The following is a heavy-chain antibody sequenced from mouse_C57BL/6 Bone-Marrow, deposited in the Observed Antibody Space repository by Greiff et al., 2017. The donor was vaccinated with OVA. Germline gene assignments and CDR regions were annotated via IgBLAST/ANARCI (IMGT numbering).Heavy chain of an antibody. V-gene: IGHV5-6*01. CDR2: ISSGGSYT. CDR3: ARHRVLLLLGAMDY. D-gene: IGHD3-3*01. J-gene: IGHJ4*01. CDR1: GFTFSSYG. Sequence: VQLQQSGGDLVKPGGSLKLSCAASGFTFSSYGMSWVRQTPDKRLEWVATISSGGSYTYYPDSVKGRFTISRDNAKNTLYLQMSSLKSEDTAMYYCARHRVLLLLGAMDYWGQGTSVTVSS.